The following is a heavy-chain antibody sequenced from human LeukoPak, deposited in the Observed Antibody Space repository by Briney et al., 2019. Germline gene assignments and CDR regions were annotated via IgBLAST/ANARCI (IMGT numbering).Heavy chain of an antibody. J-gene: IGHJ6*02. CDR1: GGSFSGYY. CDR3: AGSIAAHYYGMDA. Sequence: PSETLSLTCAVYGGSFSGYYWSWIRQPPGKGLEWIGEINHSGSTNYNPSLKSRVTISVDTSKNQFSLKLSSVTAADTAVYYCAGSIAAHYYGMDAWGQGTTVTVSS. CDR2: INHSGST. D-gene: IGHD6-6*01. V-gene: IGHV4-34*01.